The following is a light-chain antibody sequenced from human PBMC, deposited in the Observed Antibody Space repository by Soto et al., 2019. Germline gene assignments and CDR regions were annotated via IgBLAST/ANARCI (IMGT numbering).Light chain of an antibody. CDR2: GNS. CDR3: QSYDSSRSVV. V-gene: IGLV1-40*01. CDR1: SSNIGAGYD. J-gene: IGLJ2*01. Sequence: QSVLTQPPSVSGSPGQRVTISCTGSSSNIGAGYDVHWYQQLPGTAPKLLIYGNSNRPSGVPDRFSGSKSGNSASLAITGLQAEDEADYYCQSYDSSRSVVFGAGTKLTVL.